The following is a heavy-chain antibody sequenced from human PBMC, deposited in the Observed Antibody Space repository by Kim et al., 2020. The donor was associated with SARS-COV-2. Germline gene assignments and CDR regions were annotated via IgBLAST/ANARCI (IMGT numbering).Heavy chain of an antibody. V-gene: IGHV4-31*03. CDR1: GGSISSGGYY. J-gene: IGHJ6*02. CDR2: IYYSGST. Sequence: SETLSLTCTVSGGSISSGGYYWSWIRQHPGKGLEWIGYIYYSGSTYYNPSLKSRVTISVDTSKNQFSLKLSSVTAADTAVYYCARDRLAGGMDVWGQGTTVTVSS. CDR3: ARDRLAGGMDV.